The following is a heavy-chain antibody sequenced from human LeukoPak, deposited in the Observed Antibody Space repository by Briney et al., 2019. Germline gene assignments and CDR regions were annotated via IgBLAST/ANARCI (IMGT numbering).Heavy chain of an antibody. J-gene: IGHJ4*02. D-gene: IGHD3-22*01. CDR2: ISYDGSNK. CDR3: AKDYYYYDSSAYYPAF. V-gene: IGHV3-30-3*01. Sequence: GGSLRLSCAASGFSFSSYAMHWVRQAPGKGLEWVAVISYDGSNKYYADSVKGRFTISRDNSKNTLYLHMNSLRAEDTAVFYCAKDYYYYDSSAYYPAFWGQGTLVTVSS. CDR1: GFSFSSYA.